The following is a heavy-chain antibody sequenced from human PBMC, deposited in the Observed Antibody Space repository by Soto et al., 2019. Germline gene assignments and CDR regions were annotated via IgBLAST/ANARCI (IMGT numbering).Heavy chain of an antibody. CDR1: GFTFSSYW. CDR2: IKEDGSEK. J-gene: IGHJ4*02. V-gene: IGHV3-7*01. Sequence: EVQLVESGGGLVQPGGSLRLSCGGSGFTFSSYWMSWVRQAPGKGLEWVAIIKEDGSEKYYVDSVKGRFTISRDNAKNSLYLQMNSLRAEDTAVYYCARDQPGPTFYWGQGTLVTVSS. CDR3: ARDQPGPTFY. D-gene: IGHD3-16*01.